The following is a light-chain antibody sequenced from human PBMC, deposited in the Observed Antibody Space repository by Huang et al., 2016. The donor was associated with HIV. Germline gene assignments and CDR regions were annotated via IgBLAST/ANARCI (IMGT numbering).Light chain of an antibody. CDR1: QSLLYSDGKTN. CDR2: EVS. V-gene: IGKV2D-29*01. Sequence: EIVLTQAPLSLSVTPGQPASISCKSTQSLLYSDGKTNLCWLLHKAGQPPQLLIYEVSNRFSGVPVRFSGSGSGTDFTLKISRVEAEDVGRYYCMQSKQLPPTFGPGTRVDIK. CDR3: MQSKQLPPT. J-gene: IGKJ1*01.